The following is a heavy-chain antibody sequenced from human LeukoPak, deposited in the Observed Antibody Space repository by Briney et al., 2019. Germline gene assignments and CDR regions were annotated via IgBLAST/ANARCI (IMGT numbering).Heavy chain of an antibody. Sequence: GGSLRLSCAASGFTFSSYSMNGVRQAPGKGLEWVSSIYNSSSYIYYADSVKGRFTISRDNAKNSLYLQMNSLRAEDTAVYYCARGRYYDSSGQRVQQAFDPWGQGTLVTVSS. J-gene: IGHJ5*02. CDR1: GFTFSSYS. D-gene: IGHD3-22*01. CDR3: ARGRYYDSSGQRVQQAFDP. V-gene: IGHV3-21*01. CDR2: IYNSSSYI.